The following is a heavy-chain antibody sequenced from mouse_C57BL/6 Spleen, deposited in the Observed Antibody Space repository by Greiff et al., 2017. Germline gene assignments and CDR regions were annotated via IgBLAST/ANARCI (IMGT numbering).Heavy chain of an antibody. CDR3: TRDDDYGSSYEGDY. V-gene: IGHV5-9-1*02. CDR1: GFTFSSYA. Sequence: EVKLVESGEGLVKPGGSLKLSCAASGFTFSSYAMSWVRQTPEKRLEWVAYISSGGDYIYYADTVKGRFTISRDNARNTLYLQMSSLKSEDTAMYYCTRDDDYGSSYEGDYWGQGTSVTVSS. J-gene: IGHJ4*01. CDR2: ISSGGDYI. D-gene: IGHD1-1*01.